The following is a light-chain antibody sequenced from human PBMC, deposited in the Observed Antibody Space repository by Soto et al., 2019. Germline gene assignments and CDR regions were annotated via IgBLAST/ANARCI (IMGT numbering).Light chain of an antibody. J-gene: IGLJ2*01. Sequence: QSALTQPASVQVSLGQSITISCTGTSSDVGLYNYASWYQHHPGKAPKLMIYDVSVRPSGVFIRFSGSKSGNTASLTISGLQAEDEGDYYCSSYTSTSTVKFGGGTKRTVL. V-gene: IGLV2-14*01. CDR1: SSDVGLYNY. CDR2: DVS. CDR3: SSYTSTSTVK.